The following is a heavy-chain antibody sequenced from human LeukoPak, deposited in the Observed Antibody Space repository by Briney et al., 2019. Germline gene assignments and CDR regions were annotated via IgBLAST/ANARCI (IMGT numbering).Heavy chain of an antibody. V-gene: IGHV1-18*01. CDR1: GYTFTSYG. CDR3: ASWATYYYDSSGYYWDYFDY. Sequence: ASVKVSSKASGYTFTSYGISWVRQAPGQGLEWMGWISAYNGNTNYAQKLQGRVTMTTDTSTSTAYVELRSLRSDDTAVYYCASWATYYYDSSGYYWDYFDYWGQGTLVTVSS. D-gene: IGHD3-22*01. J-gene: IGHJ4*02. CDR2: ISAYNGNT.